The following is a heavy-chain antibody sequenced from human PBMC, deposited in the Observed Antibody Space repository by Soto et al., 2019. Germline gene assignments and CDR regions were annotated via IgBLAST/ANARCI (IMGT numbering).Heavy chain of an antibody. J-gene: IGHJ6*02. Sequence: ASLKVSCKASGYTFTSYGISWVRQAPGQGIEWMGWISAYNGNTNYAQKLQGRVTMTTDTSTSTAYMELRSLRSDDTAVYYCARRRNYGSGSARYYYYGMDVWGQGTTVTV. CDR1: GYTFTSYG. V-gene: IGHV1-18*01. CDR2: ISAYNGNT. CDR3: ARRRNYGSGSARYYYYGMDV. D-gene: IGHD3-10*01.